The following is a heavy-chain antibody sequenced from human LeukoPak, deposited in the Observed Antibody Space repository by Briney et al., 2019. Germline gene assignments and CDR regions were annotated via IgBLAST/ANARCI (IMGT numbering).Heavy chain of an antibody. V-gene: IGHV1-2*02. CDR1: GYTFTSYA. CDR3: ARGRLVGATSPFDY. Sequence: ASVKVSCKASGYTFTSYAMHWVRQAPGQGLEWMGWINPNSGGTNYAQKFQGRVTMTRDTSISTAYMELSRLRSDDTAVYYCARGRLVGATSPFDYWGQGTLVTVSS. D-gene: IGHD1-26*01. CDR2: INPNSGGT. J-gene: IGHJ4*02.